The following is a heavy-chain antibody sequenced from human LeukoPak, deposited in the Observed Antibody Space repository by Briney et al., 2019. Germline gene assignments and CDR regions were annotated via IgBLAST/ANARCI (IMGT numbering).Heavy chain of an antibody. CDR3: ARGTTQVGDYYYYMDV. D-gene: IGHD1-1*01. J-gene: IGHJ6*03. CDR1: GGTFSSYA. CDR2: IIPIFGTA. V-gene: IGHV1-69*06. Sequence: GASVKVSCKASGGTFSSYAISWVRQAPGQGLEWMGGIIPIFGTANYAQKFQGRVTITADKSTSTAYMELSSLRSEDTAVYYCARGTTQVGDYYYYMDVWGKGTTVTVSS.